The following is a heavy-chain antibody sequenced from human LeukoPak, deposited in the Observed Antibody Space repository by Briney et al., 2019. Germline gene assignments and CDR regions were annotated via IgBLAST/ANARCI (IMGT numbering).Heavy chain of an antibody. CDR2: IRSKANSYAT. D-gene: IGHD4-17*01. Sequence: GSLRLSCAASGFTFSGSAMHWVRQASGKGLEWVGRIRSKANSYATAYAASVKGRFTISRDDSKNTAYLQMNSLKTEDTAVYYCTRSVTPRGYYYYMDVWGKGTTVTISS. CDR1: GFTFSGSA. J-gene: IGHJ6*03. CDR3: TRSVTPRGYYYYMDV. V-gene: IGHV3-73*01.